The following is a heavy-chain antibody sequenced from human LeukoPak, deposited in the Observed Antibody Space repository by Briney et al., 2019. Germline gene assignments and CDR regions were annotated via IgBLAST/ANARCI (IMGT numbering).Heavy chain of an antibody. J-gene: IGHJ6*02. CDR2: IYTSGST. CDR3: ARSTGVVIIPSYYYGMDV. Sequence: PSETLSLTCTVSGGSISSYYWSWIRQPAGKGLEWIGRIYTSGSTNYNPSLKSRVTMSVDTSKDQFSLKLSSVTAADTAVYYCARSTGVVIIPSYYYGMDVWGQGTTVTVSS. V-gene: IGHV4-4*07. CDR1: GGSISSYY. D-gene: IGHD3-3*01.